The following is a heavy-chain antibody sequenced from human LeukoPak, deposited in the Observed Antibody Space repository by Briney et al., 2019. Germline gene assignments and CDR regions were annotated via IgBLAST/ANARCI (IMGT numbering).Heavy chain of an antibody. J-gene: IGHJ6*02. CDR1: ASTISNDA. CDR3: ARELYGMDV. CDR2: VSYDETNK. V-gene: IGHV3-30-3*01. Sequence: PGGSLRLSCAASASTISNDAIHWVRQAPGKGLEWVAVVSYDETNKYYADSVKGRFTISRDNSKNTVYLQMSSLRAEDTAVYYCARELYGMDVWGQGTTVTVSS.